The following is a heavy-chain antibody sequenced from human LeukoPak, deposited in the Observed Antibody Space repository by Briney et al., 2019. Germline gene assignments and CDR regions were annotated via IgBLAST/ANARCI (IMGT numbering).Heavy chain of an antibody. CDR1: GGSFSGYY. CDR2: INHSGST. D-gene: IGHD6-13*01. CDR3: ARGRYLTTLGGAAAGCLDY. V-gene: IGHV4-34*01. J-gene: IGHJ4*02. Sequence: SETLSLTCGVYGGSFSGYYWTWIRQSPGKGLEWIGAINHSGSTNYNPSLKSRVTLSVDTSQEQFSLRLTSVGSADTAVYYCARGRYLTTLGGAAAGCLDYWGQGTVVTVSS.